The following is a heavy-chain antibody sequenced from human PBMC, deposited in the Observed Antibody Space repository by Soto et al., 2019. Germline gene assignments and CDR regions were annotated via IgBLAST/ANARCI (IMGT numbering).Heavy chain of an antibody. CDR1: GGSISSGGYY. CDR2: IYYGGST. CDR3: AGGEGYYGWFDP. J-gene: IGHJ5*02. Sequence: QVQLQESGPGLVKPSQTLSLTCTVSGGSISSGGYYWSWIRQHPVKGLEWIGYIYYGGSTYYNPSLKSRVTISVDTSKNQFSMKLSYVTAADTAVYYGAGGEGYYGWFDPWGQGTLVTVSS. V-gene: IGHV4-31*03. D-gene: IGHD3-22*01.